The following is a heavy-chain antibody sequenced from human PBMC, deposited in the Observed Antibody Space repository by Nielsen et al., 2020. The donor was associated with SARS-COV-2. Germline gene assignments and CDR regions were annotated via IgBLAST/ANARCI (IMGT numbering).Heavy chain of an antibody. V-gene: IGHV3-20*04. D-gene: IGHD1-26*01. CDR2: INWNGGST. Sequence: GESLKISCAASGFTFDDYGMSWVRQAPGKGLEWVSGINWNGGSTGYADSVKGRFTISRDNAKNSLYLQMNSLRAEDTALYYCALGAWELQYYWGQGTLVTVSS. J-gene: IGHJ4*02. CDR3: ALGAWELQYY. CDR1: GFTFDDYG.